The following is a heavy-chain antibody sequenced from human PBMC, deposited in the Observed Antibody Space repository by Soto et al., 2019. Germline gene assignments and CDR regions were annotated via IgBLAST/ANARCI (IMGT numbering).Heavy chain of an antibody. D-gene: IGHD1-26*01. V-gene: IGHV4-30-2*01. J-gene: IGHJ4*02. CDR1: GGSISSGGYS. CDR3: ARAGGLGAVGAEY. Sequence: QLQLQESGSGLVKPAQTLSLTCAVSGGSISSGGYSCSWIRQPPGKGLEWIRYIYHIVSTYYNPSLKGRVTISVARSKHQFSLTLISVTAADTAVYYCARAGGLGAVGAEYLGQGPLVTVAS. CDR2: IYHIVST.